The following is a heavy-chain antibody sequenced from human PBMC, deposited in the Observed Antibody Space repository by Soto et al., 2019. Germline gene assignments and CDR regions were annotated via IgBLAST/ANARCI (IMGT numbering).Heavy chain of an antibody. CDR2: ISAYNGNT. CDR3: ARDHGGGITFE. J-gene: IGHJ4*02. D-gene: IGHD3-16*01. Sequence: QGQLVQSGAEVKKPGASVKVSCKTSGYTFTSYAINWVRQAPGQGLERMGWISAYNGNTKYAQKLQGRVTMTTDTSTSTAYMDLRSLRSDDTAVYYCARDHGGGITFEWGQGTQVTVSS. CDR1: GYTFTSYA. V-gene: IGHV1-18*01.